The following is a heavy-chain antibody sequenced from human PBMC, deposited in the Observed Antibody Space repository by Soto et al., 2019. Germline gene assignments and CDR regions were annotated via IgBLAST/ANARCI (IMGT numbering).Heavy chain of an antibody. CDR3: AREGFSKHYFYAADV. J-gene: IGHJ6*04. Sequence: GESLKVSCKASGYSFTSYWIGWVRQTPGKGLEWMGIILPDGSDTKYSPSFQGRVTISADMSMTTAYLHLRSLETSDSATYFCAREGFSKHYFYAADVWGEGTTATVSS. CDR2: ILPDGSDT. D-gene: IGHD6-13*01. V-gene: IGHV5-51*01. CDR1: GYSFTSYW.